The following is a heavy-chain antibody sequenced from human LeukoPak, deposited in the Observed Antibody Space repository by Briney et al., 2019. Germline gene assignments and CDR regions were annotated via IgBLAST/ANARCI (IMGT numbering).Heavy chain of an antibody. CDR1: GFSFSNYW. CDR3: ATGRSMPT. J-gene: IGHJ5*02. D-gene: IGHD2-2*01. CDR2: INEDGSQK. V-gene: IGHV3-7*01. Sequence: SGGSLRLSCSVSGFSFSNYWMSWVRQAPGKGLEWVASINEDGSQKQYVDSVKGRFTISRDNAKNSLYLQVNSLRAEDTAVYYCATGRSMPTWGQGTLVTVSS.